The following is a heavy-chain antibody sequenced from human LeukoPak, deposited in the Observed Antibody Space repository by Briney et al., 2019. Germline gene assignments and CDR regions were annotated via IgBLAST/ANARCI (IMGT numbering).Heavy chain of an antibody. CDR2: ISSSSSTI. CDR1: GFTLSSYS. Sequence: GGSLRLSCAASGFTLSSYSMNWVRQAPGKGLEWVSYISSSSSTIYYADSVKGRFTISRDNAKNSLYLQMNSLRAEDTAVYYCARDPPEATIGFVDYWGQGTLVTVSS. J-gene: IGHJ4*02. CDR3: ARDPPEATIGFVDY. D-gene: IGHD5-12*01. V-gene: IGHV3-48*01.